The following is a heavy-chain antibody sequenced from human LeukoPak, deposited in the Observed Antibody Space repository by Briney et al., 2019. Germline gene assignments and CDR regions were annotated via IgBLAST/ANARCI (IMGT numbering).Heavy chain of an antibody. J-gene: IGHJ4*02. CDR2: IYSSGST. D-gene: IGHD5-18*01. CDR1: GGSISSYY. V-gene: IGHV4-59*08. Sequence: SETLSLTCIVFGGSISSYYWSWIRQPPGKGLEWIGYIYSSGSTDYSPSLKSRATISLDTSNHQFSLKLISVTAADTAVYYCARHVGIHLWSLYFDYWGRGSLVTVSS. CDR3: ARHVGIHLWSLYFDY.